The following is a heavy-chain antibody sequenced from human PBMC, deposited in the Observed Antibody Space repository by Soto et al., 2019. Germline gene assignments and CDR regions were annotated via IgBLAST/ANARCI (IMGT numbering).Heavy chain of an antibody. CDR2: IYTTGGT. Sequence: SETLSLTCTVSGGSISTYFWSCIRQPAGGGLEWIGRIYTTGGTNYNPSLKSRVTMSLDTSRNQFSLKLSSVTAADTAVYYCAREGGYFDSSGSGVYHYHGVDVWGQGTTVTVSS. CDR1: GGSISTYF. CDR3: AREGGYFDSSGSGVYHYHGVDV. V-gene: IGHV4-4*07. D-gene: IGHD3-22*01. J-gene: IGHJ6*02.